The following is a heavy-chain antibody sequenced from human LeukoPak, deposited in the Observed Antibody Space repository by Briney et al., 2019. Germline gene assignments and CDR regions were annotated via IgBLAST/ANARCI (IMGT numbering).Heavy chain of an antibody. CDR3: ARVTLTTTARAFDI. CDR1: SGSITSGGKS. D-gene: IGHD1-14*01. V-gene: IGHV4-30-4*07. J-gene: IGHJ3*02. Sequence: PSETLSLTCTVPSGSITSGGKSWSWIRQPPGKGLEWLGNIFDNENTVYNPSLRSRLTISLDTSKSQFSLKLTSVTAADTAIYYCARVTLTTTARAFDIWGQGTMVTVSS. CDR2: IFDNENT.